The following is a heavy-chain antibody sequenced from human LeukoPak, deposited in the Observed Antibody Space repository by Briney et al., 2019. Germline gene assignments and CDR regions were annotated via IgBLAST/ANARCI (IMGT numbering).Heavy chain of an antibody. J-gene: IGHJ4*02. CDR2: INPNSGGT. CDR1: GYTFTGYY. Sequence: ASVKVSCKASGYTFTGYYMHWVRRAPGQGLEWMGWINPNSGGTNYAQKFQGRVTMTRDTSISTAYMELSRLRSDDTAVYYCAGDSSSWYPTDYWGQGTLVTVSS. CDR3: AGDSSSWYPTDY. V-gene: IGHV1-2*02. D-gene: IGHD6-13*01.